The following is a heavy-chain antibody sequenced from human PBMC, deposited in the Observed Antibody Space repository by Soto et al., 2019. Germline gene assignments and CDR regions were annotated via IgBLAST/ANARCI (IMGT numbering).Heavy chain of an antibody. CDR2: ISYDGSNK. V-gene: IGHV3-30*18. CDR3: AKDLLEWLLRQRGDFGY. Sequence: QVQLVESGGGVVQPGRSLRLSCAASGFTFSSYGMHWVRQAPGKGLEWVAVISYDGSNKYYADSVKGRFNIARDNSKNTLYLQMNSLRAEDTAVYYWAKDLLEWLLRQRGDFGYWGQGTLVTVSS. CDR1: GFTFSSYG. D-gene: IGHD3-3*01. J-gene: IGHJ4*02.